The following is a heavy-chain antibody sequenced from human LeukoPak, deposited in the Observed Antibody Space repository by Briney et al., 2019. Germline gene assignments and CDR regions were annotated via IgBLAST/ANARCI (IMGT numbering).Heavy chain of an antibody. CDR3: VREAGSSGYAGWFDP. D-gene: IGHD3-22*01. Sequence: GGSLRLSCVVSGFTFSESWMSWVRQAPGKGLEWVALISHDGANRQYADSVKDRFTISRDTSENTLDLQMNSPRAEDTAVYHCVREAGSSGYAGWFDPWGQGTLVFVSS. CDR1: GFTFSESW. V-gene: IGHV3-30*03. J-gene: IGHJ5*02. CDR2: ISHDGANR.